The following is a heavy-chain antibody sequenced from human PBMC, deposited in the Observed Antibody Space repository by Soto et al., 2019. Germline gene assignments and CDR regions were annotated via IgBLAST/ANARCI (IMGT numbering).Heavy chain of an antibody. CDR3: ARGHTEQLVRGGYYYGMDV. CDR2: IYYSGST. J-gene: IGHJ6*02. CDR1: GGSISSGGYY. D-gene: IGHD6-6*01. V-gene: IGHV4-31*03. Sequence: PSETLSLTCTVSGGSISSGGYYWSWIRQHPGKGLEWIGYIYYSGSTYYNPSLKSRVTISVDTSKNQFSLKLSSVTAADTAVYYCARGHTEQLVRGGYYYGMDVWGQGTTVTVSS.